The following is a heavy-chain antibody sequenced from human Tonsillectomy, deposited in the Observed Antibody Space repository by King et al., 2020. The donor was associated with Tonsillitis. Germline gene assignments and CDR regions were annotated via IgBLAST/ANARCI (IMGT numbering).Heavy chain of an antibody. CDR1: GGSLSSGGYY. D-gene: IGHD2-2*02. J-gene: IGHJ4*02. V-gene: IGHV4-31*03. CDR3: ARGAYCSSTSCYTPLDY. CDR2: IYYSGST. Sequence: LQESGPGQVKPSQTLSLTCTVSGGSLSSGGYYWSWIRQHPGKGLEWIGYIYYSGSTYYNPSLKGRVTISVDTSKNQFSLKLSSVTAADTAVYYCARGAYCSSTSCYTPLDYWGQGTLVTVSS.